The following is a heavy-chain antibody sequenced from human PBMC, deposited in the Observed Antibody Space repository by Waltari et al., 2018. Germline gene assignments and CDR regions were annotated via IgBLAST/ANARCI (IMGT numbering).Heavy chain of an antibody. V-gene: IGHV4-39*01. CDR2: ISYRGTT. CDR3: VRPGSSVGWYYFDY. J-gene: IGHJ4*02. Sequence: QLQLQESGPGLVKPSETLSLTCTVSGDSISGRNYYWGWIRQPPGQGLEWIGSISYRGTTYGNRPLKRRGTMSVDTSKNQFSLNLSSVTAADTAVFYCVRPGSSVGWYYFDYWGQGTLVTVSS. CDR1: GDSISGRNYY. D-gene: IGHD6-19*01.